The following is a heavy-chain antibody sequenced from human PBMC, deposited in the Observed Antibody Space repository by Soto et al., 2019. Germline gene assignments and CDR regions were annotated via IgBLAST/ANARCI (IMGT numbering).Heavy chain of an antibody. CDR3: ARGPYKNWFAP. J-gene: IGHJ5*02. D-gene: IGHD1-1*01. CDR1: GYTFTAYY. V-gene: IGHV1-2*02. CDR2: INPDTGDT. Sequence: ASVKVSCKTSGYTFTAYYIHCVLQAPGQWLEWMGWINPDTGDTRSVRKFQGRVTMTRDTSITTVYMVLSRLTTDDTAVYYCARGPYKNWFAPWGQGTLVTVSS.